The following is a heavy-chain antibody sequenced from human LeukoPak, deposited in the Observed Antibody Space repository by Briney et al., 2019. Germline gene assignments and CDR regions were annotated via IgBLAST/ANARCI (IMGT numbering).Heavy chain of an antibody. J-gene: IGHJ4*02. V-gene: IGHV3-23*01. CDR2: ISGSGGST. CDR3: AKGLYCSGGSCYNYFDY. Sequence: GGSLRLSCAASGFTFSSYAMSWVGQAPAKGLDGVSAISGSGGSTYYADSVKGRFTISRANSKHTLYLQMTSLRAEDTAVYYCAKGLYCSGGSCYNYFDYWGQGTLVTVSS. D-gene: IGHD2-15*01. CDR1: GFTFSSYA.